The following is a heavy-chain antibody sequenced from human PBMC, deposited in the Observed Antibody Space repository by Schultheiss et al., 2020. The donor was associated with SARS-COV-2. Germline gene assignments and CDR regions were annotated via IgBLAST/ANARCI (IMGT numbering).Heavy chain of an antibody. J-gene: IGHJ3*02. D-gene: IGHD3-9*01. CDR1: GFTFSSYW. CDR2: ISGSGGST. V-gene: IGHV3-23*01. CDR3: AKGRRYFDWLRVSGDAFDI. Sequence: GGSLRLSCAASGFTFSSYWMSWVRQAPGKGLEWVSAISGSGGSTYYADSVKGRFTISRDNSKNTLYLQMNSLRAEDTAVYYCAKGRRYFDWLRVSGDAFDIWGQGTMVTVSS.